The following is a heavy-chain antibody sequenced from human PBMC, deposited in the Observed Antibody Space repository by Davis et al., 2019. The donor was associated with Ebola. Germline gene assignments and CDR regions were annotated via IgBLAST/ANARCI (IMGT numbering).Heavy chain of an antibody. V-gene: IGHV1-18*04. J-gene: IGHJ6*04. D-gene: IGHD1-26*01. Sequence: ASVKVSCKASGYTFTSYGISWVRQAPGQGLEWMGWISAYNGNTNSAQNLQGRVTMTTDTSTSTAYMELSRLRSDDTAVYYCARESSGSYYAGYYYGMDVWGKGTTVTVSS. CDR2: ISAYNGNT. CDR1: GYTFTSYG. CDR3: ARESSGSYYAGYYYGMDV.